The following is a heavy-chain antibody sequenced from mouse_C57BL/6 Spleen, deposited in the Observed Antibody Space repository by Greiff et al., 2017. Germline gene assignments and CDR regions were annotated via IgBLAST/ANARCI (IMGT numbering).Heavy chain of an antibody. Sequence: EVKLMESGAELVKPGASVKLSCTASGFNIKDYYMHWVKQRTEQGLEWIGRLDPEDGETKYAPTFQGKATITAYTSSNTAYLQLSSLTSEDTAVYYCASLYYGNYDYWGQGTTLTVSS. CDR1: GFNIKDYY. CDR2: LDPEDGET. J-gene: IGHJ2*01. D-gene: IGHD2-1*01. CDR3: ASLYYGNYDY. V-gene: IGHV14-2*01.